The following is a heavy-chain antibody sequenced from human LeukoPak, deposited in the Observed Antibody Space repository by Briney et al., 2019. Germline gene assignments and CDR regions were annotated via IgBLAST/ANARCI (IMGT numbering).Heavy chain of an antibody. CDR2: INPNSGGT. J-gene: IGHJ4*02. CDR3: ARDPGYSYGAPYFDY. V-gene: IGHV1-2*02. CDR1: GYTFTGYY. Sequence: ASVKVSCKASGYTFTGYYMHWVRQAPGQGLEWMGWINPNSGGTNYAQKFQGRVTMTRDTSTSTVYMELSSLRSEDTAVYYCARDPGYSYGAPYFDYWGQGTLVTVSS. D-gene: IGHD5-18*01.